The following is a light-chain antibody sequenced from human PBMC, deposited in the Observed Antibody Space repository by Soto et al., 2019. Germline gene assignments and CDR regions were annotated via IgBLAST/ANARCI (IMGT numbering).Light chain of an antibody. J-gene: IGKJ1*01. Sequence: EIVLTQSPGTLSLSPGERATLSCRASQSVSSSYLAWYQQKPGQAPRLLIYGASSRATGIPDRFSGSGSGTDFTLPLSRLEPEDFAVYYCQQYGSSPKTFGQGTKVDIK. CDR3: QQYGSSPKT. CDR1: QSVSSSY. CDR2: GAS. V-gene: IGKV3-20*01.